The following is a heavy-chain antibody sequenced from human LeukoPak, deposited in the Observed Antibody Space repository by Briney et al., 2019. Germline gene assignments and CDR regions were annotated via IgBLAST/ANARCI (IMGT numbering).Heavy chain of an antibody. Sequence: QAGGSLRLSCAASGFTFSSYWMSWVRQAPGKWLEWVANIKQDGSEKYYVDSVKGRFTISRDNAKNSLYLQMNSLRAEDTAVYYCARVKVGYDYVWGSYRSSYYMDVWGKGTTVTISS. D-gene: IGHD3-16*02. V-gene: IGHV3-7*01. CDR3: ARVKVGYDYVWGSYRSSYYMDV. J-gene: IGHJ6*03. CDR1: GFTFSSYW. CDR2: IKQDGSEK.